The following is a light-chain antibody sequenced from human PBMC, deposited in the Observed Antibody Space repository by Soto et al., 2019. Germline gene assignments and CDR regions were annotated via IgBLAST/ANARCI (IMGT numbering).Light chain of an antibody. CDR1: SSDVGGYNY. Sequence: QSALTQPASVSGSPGQSITISCTGTSSDVGGYNYVSWYQQHPGKAPKLMIYEVTNRPSGVSNRFSGSKSGNTASLTISGLQAEDEAHYYCSSYRSSNTLAEFGGGTKLTVL. J-gene: IGLJ2*01. CDR3: SSYRSSNTLAE. CDR2: EVT. V-gene: IGLV2-14*01.